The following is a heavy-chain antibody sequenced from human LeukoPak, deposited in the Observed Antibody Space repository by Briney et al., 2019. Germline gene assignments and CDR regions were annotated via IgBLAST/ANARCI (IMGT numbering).Heavy chain of an antibody. Sequence: GXXLRLSCAASGFTFNNYAMTWVRQAPGKGLEWVSVICCLCCSSYYASSVKVRFTVSIDNSNNTLYLQMNSLRDEDTAVYYCAKGQGYNYGDSIDYWGQGTLVTVSS. CDR2: ICCLCCSS. D-gene: IGHD5-18*01. V-gene: IGHV3-23*01. CDR1: GFTFNNYA. CDR3: AKGQGYNYGDSIDY. J-gene: IGHJ4*02.